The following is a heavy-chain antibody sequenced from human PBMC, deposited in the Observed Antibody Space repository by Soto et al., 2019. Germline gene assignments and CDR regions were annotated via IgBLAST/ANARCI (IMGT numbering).Heavy chain of an antibody. CDR3: ARDHGGSYQADSFDP. D-gene: IGHD1-26*01. CDR2: VSPYDGDT. Sequence: QVQLVQSGVVVKKPGASVKVSCKASGYTFTTYGISWVRQAPGQGLEWVGWVSPYDGDTNYADALQGRVTMTTDTSTTTAYMELRSLRSDDTAMYYCARDHGGSYQADSFDPWGQGTLVIVSS. J-gene: IGHJ5*02. V-gene: IGHV1-18*01. CDR1: GYTFTTYG.